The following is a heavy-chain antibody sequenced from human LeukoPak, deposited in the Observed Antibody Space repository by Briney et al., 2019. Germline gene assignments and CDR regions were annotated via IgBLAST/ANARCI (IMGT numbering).Heavy chain of an antibody. CDR2: ISYDGSNK. V-gene: IGHV3-30-3*01. D-gene: IGHD4-17*01. J-gene: IGHJ4*02. Sequence: PGRSLRLSCAAPGFTFSSYAMHWVRQAPGKGLEWVAVISYDGSNKYYADSVKGRFTISRDNSKNTLYLQMNSLRAEDTAVYYCARGRDYGDYFDYWGQGTLVTVSS. CDR1: GFTFSSYA. CDR3: ARGRDYGDYFDY.